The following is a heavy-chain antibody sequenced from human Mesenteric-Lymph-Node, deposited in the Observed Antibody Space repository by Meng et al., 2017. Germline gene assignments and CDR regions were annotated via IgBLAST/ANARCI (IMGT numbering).Heavy chain of an antibody. V-gene: IGHV3-21*01. J-gene: IGHJ6*02. CDR3: ASASAPPHQLVSQAMDV. CDR1: GFTFSSYG. CDR2: IGSRSGYT. D-gene: IGHD6-13*01. Sequence: GESLKISCAASGFTFSSYGMHWVRQAPGKGLEWVPSIGSRSGYTVYADSVKGRFTISRDNAKNALYLQMNSLRAEDTAVYYCASASAPPHQLVSQAMDVWGQGTTVTVSS.